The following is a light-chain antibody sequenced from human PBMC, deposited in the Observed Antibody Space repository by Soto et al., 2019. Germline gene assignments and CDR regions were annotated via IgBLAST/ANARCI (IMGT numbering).Light chain of an antibody. CDR1: SSDVGNYNY. Sequence: QSALTQPRSVSGSPGQSVTISCTGTSSDVGNYNYVSWYQQHPGKAPKVMIYDVNKWPSGVPDRFSGSKSGNTASLTISGLQAEDEADSYCCSYAGSYTWVFGGGTKLTVL. J-gene: IGLJ3*02. V-gene: IGLV2-11*01. CDR2: DVN. CDR3: CSYAGSYTWV.